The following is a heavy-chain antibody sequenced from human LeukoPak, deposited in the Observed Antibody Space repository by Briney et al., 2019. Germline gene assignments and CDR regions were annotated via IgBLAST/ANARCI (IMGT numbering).Heavy chain of an antibody. V-gene: IGHV3-23*01. CDR2: FTGLGGK. CDR1: GFTFSTYT. D-gene: IGHD2-15*01. J-gene: IGHJ5*02. CDR3: AKGDTGGKVDWFDP. Sequence: GGSLRLACTASGFTFSTYTMMWVRQAPGKGLQWLATFTGLGGKYYADSVKGRFSVSRDYSTNTLYLQMNSLSAEDTAVYYCAKGDTGGKVDWFDPWGQGTLVTVSS.